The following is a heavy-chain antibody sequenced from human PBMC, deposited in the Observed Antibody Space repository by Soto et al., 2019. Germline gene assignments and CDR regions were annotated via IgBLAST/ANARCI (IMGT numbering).Heavy chain of an antibody. J-gene: IGHJ5*02. CDR1: GGAISDARFY. D-gene: IGHD1-26*01. Sequence: QLQLQESGPGLVKPSETLSLTCSLSGGAISDARFYWGWIRQTPGKGLEWIGSIFYRGTTFFNPALQSRVTISVDTSENQVSLKLSSVTAADTALYFCARQKWEQPKWFDPWGQGTLVTVSS. CDR3: ARQKWEQPKWFDP. V-gene: IGHV4-39*01. CDR2: IFYRGTT.